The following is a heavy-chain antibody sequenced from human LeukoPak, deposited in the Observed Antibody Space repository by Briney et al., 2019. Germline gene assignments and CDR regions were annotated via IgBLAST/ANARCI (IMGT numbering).Heavy chain of an antibody. CDR3: ARDTRSYDTSGYYYFDY. V-gene: IGHV4-59*01. CDR1: GASTTSYY. Sequence: SETLSLTCSVSGASTTSYYWNWVRQAPGKGLEWIGYIYSDGTTSYSPSLRSRVTISIDTSRNQFSLKLSSVTAADAAVYYCARDTRSYDTSGYYYFDYWGQGALVTVSS. D-gene: IGHD3-22*01. J-gene: IGHJ4*02. CDR2: IYSDGTT.